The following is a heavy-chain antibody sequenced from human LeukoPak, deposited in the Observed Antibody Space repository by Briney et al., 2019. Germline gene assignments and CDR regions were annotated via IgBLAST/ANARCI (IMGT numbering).Heavy chain of an antibody. CDR2: VSSSSSYI. CDR3: ARDQRATASTGSYFDY. Sequence: GGSLRLSCAASGFTFSSYGMNCVRQAPGKGLECVSSVSSSSSYIYYADSVKGRFTISRDNAKNSLSLQMNSLRAEDTAVYYCARDQRATASTGSYFDYWGQGTLVTVSS. CDR1: GFTFSSYG. J-gene: IGHJ4*02. V-gene: IGHV3-21*01. D-gene: IGHD1-1*01.